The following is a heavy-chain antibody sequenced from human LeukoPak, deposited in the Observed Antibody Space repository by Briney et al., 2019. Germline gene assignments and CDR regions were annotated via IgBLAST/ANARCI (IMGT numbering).Heavy chain of an antibody. D-gene: IGHD6-13*01. CDR2: IYPGDSDT. J-gene: IGHJ4*02. CDR3: AMQQLVRDYFDY. CDR1: GYYFTTYW. Sequence: GESLKISCEASGYYFTTYWIGWVRQMPGKGLEWMGLIYPGDSDTRYSPSFQGQVTISADKSISTAYLQWSSLKASDTAMYYCAMQQLVRDYFDYWGQGTLVTVSS. V-gene: IGHV5-51*01.